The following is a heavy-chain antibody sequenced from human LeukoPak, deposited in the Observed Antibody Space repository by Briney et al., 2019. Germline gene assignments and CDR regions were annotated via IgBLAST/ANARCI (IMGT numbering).Heavy chain of an antibody. CDR1: GYSFTSYW. V-gene: IGHV5-51*01. J-gene: IGHJ6*02. D-gene: IGHD6-13*01. CDR2: IYPGDSDT. Sequence: GESLKISCKGSGYSFTSYWIGWVRQMPGKGLEWMGIIYPGDSDTRYSPSFQGQVTISADKSISTAYLQWSSLKASDTAMYYCARQPYSSSWYGNYYYYGMDVWGQGTTVTVS. CDR3: ARQPYSSSWYGNYYYYGMDV.